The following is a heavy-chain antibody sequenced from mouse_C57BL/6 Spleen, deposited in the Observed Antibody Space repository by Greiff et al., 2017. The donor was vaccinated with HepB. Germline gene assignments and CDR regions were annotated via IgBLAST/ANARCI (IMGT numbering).Heavy chain of an antibody. Sequence: QVQLQQSGPGLVQPSQSLSITCTVSGFSLTSYGVHWVRQSPGKGLEWLGVLWSGGSTDYNAAFISRLSISKDNYKSQVFFKMNSLQADDTAIDYWARNYYGQFAYWGQGTLVTVSA. D-gene: IGHD1-1*01. CDR2: LWSGGST. J-gene: IGHJ3*01. V-gene: IGHV2-2*01. CDR1: GFSLTSYG. CDR3: ARNYYGQFAY.